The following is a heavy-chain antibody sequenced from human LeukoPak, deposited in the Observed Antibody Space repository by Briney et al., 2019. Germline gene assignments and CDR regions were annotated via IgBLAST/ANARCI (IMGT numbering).Heavy chain of an antibody. CDR3: ASAPQAYYYDSSGRSPFDY. Sequence: SESLSLTCAVYGASFNDYYWTWIRQPPGKGLEWIGEINHSGITRYKPSLKSRVTISVDTSKNQFSLNLISVTAADTAVYYCASAPQAYYYDSSGRSPFDYWGQGTLVTVSS. J-gene: IGHJ4*02. D-gene: IGHD3-22*01. CDR2: INHSGIT. CDR1: GASFNDYY. V-gene: IGHV4-34*01.